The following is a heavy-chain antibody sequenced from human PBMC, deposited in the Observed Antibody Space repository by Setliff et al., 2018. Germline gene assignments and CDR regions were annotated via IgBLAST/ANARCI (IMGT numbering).Heavy chain of an antibody. D-gene: IGHD1-26*01. CDR2: INHSGST. CDR1: GGSFSGYY. V-gene: IGHV4-34*01. Sequence: TLSLPCAVYGGSFSGYYWSWIRQPPGKGLEWIGEINHSGSTNYNPSLKSRVTISVDTSKNQFSLKLSSVTAADTAVCYCARGPKSGSYNDAFDIWGQGAMVTVSS. J-gene: IGHJ3*02. CDR3: ARGPKSGSYNDAFDI.